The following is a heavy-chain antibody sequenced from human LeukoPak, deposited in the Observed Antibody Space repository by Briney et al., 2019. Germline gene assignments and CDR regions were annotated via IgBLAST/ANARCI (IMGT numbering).Heavy chain of an antibody. CDR1: GFTFSSYA. J-gene: IGHJ3*02. D-gene: IGHD6-19*01. V-gene: IGHV3-30-3*01. CDR3: ARDAPRVGSGWYGDASDASDI. Sequence: GGSLRLSCAASGFTFSSYAMSWVRQAPGKGLEWVAVISYDGSNKYYADSVKGRFTISRDNSKNTLYLQMNSLRAEDTAVYYCARDAPRVGSGWYGDASDASDIWGQGTMVTVSS. CDR2: ISYDGSNK.